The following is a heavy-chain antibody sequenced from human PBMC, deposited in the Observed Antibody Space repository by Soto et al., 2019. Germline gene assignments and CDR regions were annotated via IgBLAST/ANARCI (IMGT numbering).Heavy chain of an antibody. Sequence: GGSLRLSCAASGFTFSSYAMSWVRQAPGKGLEWVSAISGSGGSTYYADSVKGRFTISRDNSKNTLYLQMNSLRAEDTAVYYCAKVNTMVRGVISSHFDYWGQGTLVTVSS. V-gene: IGHV3-23*01. CDR1: GFTFSSYA. D-gene: IGHD3-10*01. CDR3: AKVNTMVRGVISSHFDY. CDR2: ISGSGGST. J-gene: IGHJ4*02.